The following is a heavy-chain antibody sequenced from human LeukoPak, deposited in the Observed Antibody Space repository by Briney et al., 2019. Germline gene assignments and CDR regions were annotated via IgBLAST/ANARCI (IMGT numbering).Heavy chain of an antibody. CDR2: ISYDGSNK. Sequence: PGRSLRLSCAASGFTFSSYAMHWVRQAPGKGLEWVAVISYDGSNKYYADSVKGRFTISRDNSKNTLYLQMNSLRAEDTAVYYCAKTGAESPTIFGVVSAGVYYGMDVWGQGTTVTVSS. D-gene: IGHD3-3*01. V-gene: IGHV3-30*18. CDR3: AKTGAESPTIFGVVSAGVYYGMDV. CDR1: GFTFSSYA. J-gene: IGHJ6*02.